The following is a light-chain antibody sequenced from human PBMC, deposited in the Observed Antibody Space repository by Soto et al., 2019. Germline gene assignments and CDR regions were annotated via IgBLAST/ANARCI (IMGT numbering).Light chain of an antibody. Sequence: EIVMTQSPATLSVSPGERATLSCRASQSVNTNLAWYQQKPGQAPRLLIYGASTRATGIPARFSGSGSGTEFTLTISSLQPEDFATYYCQQSYKTPHTFGQGTKLETK. CDR3: QQSYKTPHT. J-gene: IGKJ2*01. CDR2: GAS. CDR1: QSVNTN. V-gene: IGKV3-15*01.